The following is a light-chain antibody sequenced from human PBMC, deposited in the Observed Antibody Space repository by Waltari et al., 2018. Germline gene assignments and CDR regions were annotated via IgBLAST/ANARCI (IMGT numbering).Light chain of an antibody. J-gene: IGLJ2*01. CDR3: QSYDSSLSGSVV. CDR1: SSNIGAGYD. V-gene: IGLV1-40*01. Sequence: QSVLTQPPSVSGAPGQRVTISCTGSSSNIGAGYDFHWYQQLPGTAPKLLIYGNSNRPSGVPDRFSGSKSGTSASLAITGLQAEDEADYYCQSYDSSLSGSVVFGGWTKLTVL. CDR2: GNS.